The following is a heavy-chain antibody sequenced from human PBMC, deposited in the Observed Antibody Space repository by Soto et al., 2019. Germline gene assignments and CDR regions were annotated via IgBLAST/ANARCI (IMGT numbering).Heavy chain of an antibody. D-gene: IGHD3-10*01. CDR3: ARAPLFHYYGSGSYYNDY. Sequence: NPGGSLRLSCAASGFTFSDYYMSWIRQAPGKGLEWVSYISSSSSYTNYADSVKGRFTISRDNAKNSLYLQMNSLRAEDTAVYYCARAPLFHYYGSGSYYNDYWGQGTLVTVSS. V-gene: IGHV3-11*06. CDR1: GFTFSDYY. J-gene: IGHJ4*02. CDR2: ISSSSSYT.